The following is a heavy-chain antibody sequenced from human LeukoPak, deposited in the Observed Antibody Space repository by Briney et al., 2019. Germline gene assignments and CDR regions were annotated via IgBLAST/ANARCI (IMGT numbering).Heavy chain of an antibody. V-gene: IGHV4-34*01. D-gene: IGHD3-3*01. Sequence: SETLSPTCAVYGGSFSGYYWSWIRQPPGKGLEWIGEINHSGSTNYNPSLKSRVTISVDTSKNQFSLKLSSVTAADTAVYYCARGSRNFWSGYLLFDYWGQGTLVTVSS. CDR2: INHSGST. CDR1: GGSFSGYY. J-gene: IGHJ4*02. CDR3: ARGSRNFWSGYLLFDY.